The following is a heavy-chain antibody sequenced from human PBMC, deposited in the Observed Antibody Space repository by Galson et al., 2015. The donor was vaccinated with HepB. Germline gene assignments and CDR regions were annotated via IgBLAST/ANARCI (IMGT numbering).Heavy chain of an antibody. CDR1: GYTFTSYA. CDR3: ARGPPVLRYFGWFDP. V-gene: IGHV1-3*01. J-gene: IGHJ5*02. CDR2: INAGNGNT. D-gene: IGHD3-9*01. Sequence: SVKVSCKASGYTFTSYAMHWVRQAPGQRLEWMGWINAGNGNTKYSQKFQGRVTITRDTSASTAYMELSSLRSEDTAVYYCARGPPVLRYFGWFDPWGQGTLVTVSS.